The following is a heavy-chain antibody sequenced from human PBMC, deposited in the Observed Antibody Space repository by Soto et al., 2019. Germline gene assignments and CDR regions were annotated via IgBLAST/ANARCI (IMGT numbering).Heavy chain of an antibody. V-gene: IGHV3-21*04. D-gene: IGHD6-6*01. CDR2: ISSSSSYI. CDR3: ARRAFGSSRSFEI. J-gene: IGHJ3*02. Sequence: GGSLRLSCAASGFTFSSYSMNWVRQAPGKGLEWVSSISSSSSYIYYADSVKGRFTISRDNAKNSLYLQMNSLRAEDTAVYYCARRAFGSSRSFEIWGQGTMVTVSS. CDR1: GFTFSSYS.